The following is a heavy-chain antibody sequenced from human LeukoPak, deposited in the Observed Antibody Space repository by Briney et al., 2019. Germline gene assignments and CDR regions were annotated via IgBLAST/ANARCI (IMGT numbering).Heavy chain of an antibody. V-gene: IGHV3-30-3*01. Sequence: PGGSLRLSCVASRFTFSSYAMTWVRQAPGKGLEWVAVISYDGSNKYYADSVKGRFTISRDNSKNTLYLQMNSLRAEDTAVYYCARDGVPSYYYDSSGYYFDYWGQGTLVTVSS. D-gene: IGHD3-22*01. CDR1: RFTFSSYA. CDR3: ARDGVPSYYYDSSGYYFDY. J-gene: IGHJ4*02. CDR2: ISYDGSNK.